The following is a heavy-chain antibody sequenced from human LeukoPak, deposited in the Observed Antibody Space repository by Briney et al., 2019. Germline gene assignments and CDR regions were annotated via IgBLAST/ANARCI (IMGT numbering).Heavy chain of an antibody. V-gene: IGHV1-2*02. CDR1: GYTFTGYY. CDR3: ARESMDCSSTSCYGGDNWFDP. D-gene: IGHD2-2*01. CDR2: INPNSGGT. Sequence: ASVKVSCKASGYTFTGYYMHWVRQAPGQGLEWMGWINPNSGGTNYAQKFQGRVTMTRDTSISTAYMGLSRLRSDDTAVYYCARESMDCSSTSCYGGDNWFDPWGQGTLVTVSS. J-gene: IGHJ5*02.